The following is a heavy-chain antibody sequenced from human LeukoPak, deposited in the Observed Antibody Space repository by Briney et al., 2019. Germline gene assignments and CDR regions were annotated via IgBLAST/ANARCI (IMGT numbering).Heavy chain of an antibody. V-gene: IGHV1-18*01. CDR1: GYTFTSCG. CDR3: ARSDDKAYGGNQYYFDY. Sequence: ASVEVSCKASGYTFTSCGISWVRQAPGQGLEWMGWISAYNGNTNYAQKLQGRVTMTTDTSTSTAYMELRSLRSDDTAVYYCARSDDKAYGGNQYYFDYWGQGTLVTVSS. CDR2: ISAYNGNT. D-gene: IGHD4-23*01. J-gene: IGHJ4*02.